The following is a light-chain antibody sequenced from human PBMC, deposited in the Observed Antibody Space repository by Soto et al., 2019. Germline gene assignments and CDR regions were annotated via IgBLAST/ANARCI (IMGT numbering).Light chain of an antibody. J-gene: IGLJ1*01. CDR3: TSYTSGSTLYV. V-gene: IGLV2-14*01. CDR1: SSDVGGYNY. CDR2: EVS. Sequence: QSVLAQPASVSGSPGQSITISCTGTSSDVGGYNYVSWYQQHPGKAPKLMIYEVSNRPSGVSNRFSGSKSGNTASLTISGLQAEDDADYYCTSYTSGSTLYVFGTGTNFTVL.